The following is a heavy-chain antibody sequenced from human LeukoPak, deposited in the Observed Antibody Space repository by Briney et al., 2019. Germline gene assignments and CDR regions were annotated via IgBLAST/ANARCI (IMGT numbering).Heavy chain of an antibody. Sequence: GASVKVSCKASGYTFTSYGISWVRQAPGQGLEWMGWISAYNGNTNYAQKLQGRVTMTTDTSTSTAYMELRSLRSDDTAVYYCARDGDGSSWYYCYYGMDVWGQGTTVTVSS. CDR1: GYTFTSYG. CDR2: ISAYNGNT. V-gene: IGHV1-18*01. CDR3: ARDGDGSSWYYCYYGMDV. J-gene: IGHJ6*02. D-gene: IGHD6-13*01.